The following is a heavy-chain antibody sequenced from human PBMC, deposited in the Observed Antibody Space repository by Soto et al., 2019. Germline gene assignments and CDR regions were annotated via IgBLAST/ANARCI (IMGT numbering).Heavy chain of an antibody. CDR3: AHSVVAGLGYYFDY. V-gene: IGHV2-5*02. D-gene: IGHD6-19*01. J-gene: IGHJ4*02. CDR2: IYWDDDK. Sequence: QITLKESGPTLVKPAQTLTLTCTFSGFPLSTTRVAVGWIRQPPGKALEWLALIYWDDDKRYSPFLKSRLTITKDTSKNQVVLTMTNMDPVDTATYYCAHSVVAGLGYYFDYWGQGTLVTVSS. CDR1: GFPLSTTRVA.